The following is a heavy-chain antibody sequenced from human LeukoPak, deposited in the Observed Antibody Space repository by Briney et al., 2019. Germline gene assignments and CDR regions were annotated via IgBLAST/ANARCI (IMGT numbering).Heavy chain of an antibody. D-gene: IGHD3-16*01. Sequence: GESLKISCKSSGYSFTSYWIAWVRQMPGKGLEWMGILYPGDSDTRYSPSFQGQVTISADRSINTAYLQWSSLKASDTAMYYCARQGLGGLTGCDYWGQGTLVTVSS. V-gene: IGHV5-51*01. CDR2: LYPGDSDT. CDR1: GYSFTSYW. CDR3: ARQGLGGLTGCDY. J-gene: IGHJ4*02.